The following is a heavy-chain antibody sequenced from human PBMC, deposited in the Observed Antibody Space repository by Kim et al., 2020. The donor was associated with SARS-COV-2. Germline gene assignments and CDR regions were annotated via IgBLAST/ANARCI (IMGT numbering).Heavy chain of an antibody. J-gene: IGHJ6*02. D-gene: IGHD3-22*01. CDR2: ISAYNGNT. CDR3: ARDRGYDSSGHKDYYYYYGMDV. Sequence: ASVKVSCKASGYTFTSYGISWVRQAPGQGLEWMGWISAYNGNTNYAQKLQGRVTMTTDTSTSTAYMELRSLRSDDTAVYYCARDRGYDSSGHKDYYYYYGMDVWGQGTTVTVSS. CDR1: GYTFTSYG. V-gene: IGHV1-18*01.